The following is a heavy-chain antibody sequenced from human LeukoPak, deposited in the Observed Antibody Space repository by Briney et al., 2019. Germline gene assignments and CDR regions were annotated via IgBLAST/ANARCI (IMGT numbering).Heavy chain of an antibody. Sequence: SETLSLTCTVSGGSISSYYWSWIRQPPGKGLEWIGYIYYSGSTNYNPSLKSRVTISVDTSKNQFSLKLSSVTAADTAVYYCARQIAAAGTRVTPSWFDPWGQGTLVTVSS. J-gene: IGHJ5*02. V-gene: IGHV4-59*01. D-gene: IGHD6-13*01. CDR1: GGSISSYY. CDR3: ARQIAAAGTRVTPSWFDP. CDR2: IYYSGST.